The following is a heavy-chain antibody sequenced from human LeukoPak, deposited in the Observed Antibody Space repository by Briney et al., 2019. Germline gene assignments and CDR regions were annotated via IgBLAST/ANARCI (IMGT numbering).Heavy chain of an antibody. CDR1: GYTFTGYY. D-gene: IGHD6-13*01. Sequence: ASVKVSCKASGYTFTGYYMHWVRQAPGQGLEWMGGINPNSGGTNYAQKFQGTVTITRHTSISTAYMELSRLRSDDTAVYYCARVFSNKQQLFNPLNYWGQGTLVTVSS. J-gene: IGHJ4*02. CDR2: INPNSGGT. V-gene: IGHV1-2*02. CDR3: ARVFSNKQQLFNPLNY.